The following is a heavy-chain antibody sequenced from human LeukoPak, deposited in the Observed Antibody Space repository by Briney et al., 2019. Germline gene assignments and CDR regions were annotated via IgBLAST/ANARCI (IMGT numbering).Heavy chain of an antibody. CDR1: GFTFDDYA. V-gene: IGHV3-9*01. CDR3: ARAEPEYFDWLPSIDY. Sequence: QSGGSLRLSCAASGFTFDDYAMHWVRQAPGKGLEWVSGISWNSGSIGYADSVKGRFTISRDNAKNSLYLQMNSLRAEDTAVYYCARAEPEYFDWLPSIDYWGQGTLVTVSS. CDR2: ISWNSGSI. J-gene: IGHJ4*02. D-gene: IGHD3-9*01.